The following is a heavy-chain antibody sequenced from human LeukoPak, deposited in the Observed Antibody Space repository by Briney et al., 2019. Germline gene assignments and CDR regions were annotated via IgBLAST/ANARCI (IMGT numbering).Heavy chain of an antibody. CDR3: ARGSRTPFRIVVVVPAAIDY. Sequence: SETLSLTCAVYGGSFSGYYWSWIRQPPGKGLEWIGEINHSGSTNYNPSLKSRVTISVDTSKNQFSLKLSSVTAADTAVYYCARGSRTPFRIVVVVPAAIDYWGQGTLVTVSS. D-gene: IGHD2-2*01. V-gene: IGHV4-34*01. CDR1: GGSFSGYY. CDR2: INHSGST. J-gene: IGHJ4*02.